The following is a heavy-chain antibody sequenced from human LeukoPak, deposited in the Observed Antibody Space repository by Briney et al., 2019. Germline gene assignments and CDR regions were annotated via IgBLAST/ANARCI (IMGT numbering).Heavy chain of an antibody. V-gene: IGHV3-30*18. CDR2: ISYDESNK. CDR3: AKDPNSSGYRHLDY. CDR1: GFTFSNFA. D-gene: IGHD3-22*01. Sequence: GGSLRLSCVASGFTFSNFAMHWVRQAPGKGLEWVAVISYDESNKNYADSVKGRFTISRDNSNNTLCLQMSSLRTEDTAVYYCAKDPNSSGYRHLDYWGQGTLVTVSS. J-gene: IGHJ4*02.